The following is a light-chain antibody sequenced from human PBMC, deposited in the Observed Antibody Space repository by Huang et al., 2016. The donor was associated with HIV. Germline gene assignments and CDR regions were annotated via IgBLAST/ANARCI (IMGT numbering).Light chain of an antibody. CDR1: QRLLHSNGYNY. CDR3: MQALETSWT. J-gene: IGKJ1*01. V-gene: IGKV2-28*01. Sequence: DIVLTQSPVSLPVTPGEPASISCRSSQRLLHSNGYNYLDWYLQKPGQSPQLLIYLGSHRAAGVPDRFSGSGSGTDFTLKISRVEAEDVGIYYFMQALETSWTFGQGTRVEIK. CDR2: LGS.